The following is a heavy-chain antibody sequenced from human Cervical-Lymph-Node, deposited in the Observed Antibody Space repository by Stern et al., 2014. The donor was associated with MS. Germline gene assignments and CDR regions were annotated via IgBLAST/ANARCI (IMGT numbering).Heavy chain of an antibody. CDR1: GYTFTGYY. CDR2: INPNSGGT. Sequence: VQLVESGAEVKKPGASVKVSCKASGYTFTGYYMHWVRQAPGQGLEWMGWINPNSGGTNYAQKFQGWVTMTRDTSISTAYMELSRLRSDDTAVYYCARDTGGYSYGRPLWYFDLWGRGTLVTVSS. J-gene: IGHJ2*01. CDR3: ARDTGGYSYGRPLWYFDL. D-gene: IGHD5-18*01. V-gene: IGHV1-2*04.